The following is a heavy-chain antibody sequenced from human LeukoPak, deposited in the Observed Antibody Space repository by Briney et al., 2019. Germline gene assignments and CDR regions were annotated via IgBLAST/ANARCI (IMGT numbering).Heavy chain of an antibody. CDR2: IKSKTDGGTT. CDR3: TTDVMSDPITMVRGVISVSFDY. V-gene: IGHV3-15*01. D-gene: IGHD3-10*01. CDR1: GFTFSKSW. J-gene: IGHJ4*02. Sequence: PGGSLRLSCAASGFTFSKSWMGWVRQAPGKGLEWVGRIKSKTDGGTTDYAAPVKGRFTISRDDSKNTLYLQMNSLKTEDTAVYYCTTDVMSDPITMVRGVISVSFDYWGQGTLVTVSS.